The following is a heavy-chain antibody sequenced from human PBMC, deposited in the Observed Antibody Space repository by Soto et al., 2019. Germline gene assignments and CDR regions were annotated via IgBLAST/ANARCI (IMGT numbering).Heavy chain of an antibody. CDR1: GGSFSGYY. J-gene: IGHJ6*02. D-gene: IGHD4-17*01. V-gene: IGHV4-34*01. Sequence: SETLSLTCAVYGGSFSGYYWSWIRQPPGKGLEWIGEINHSGSTNYNPSLKSRVTISVDTSKNQFSLKLSSVTAADTAVYYCARGSHDYGGNPPVFYGMDVWGQGTTVTVSS. CDR3: ARGSHDYGGNPPVFYGMDV. CDR2: INHSGST.